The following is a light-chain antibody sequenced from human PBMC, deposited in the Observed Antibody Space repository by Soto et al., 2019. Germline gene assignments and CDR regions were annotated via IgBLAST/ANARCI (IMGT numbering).Light chain of an antibody. Sequence: QSALTQPASVSGSPGQSITISCTGTSSDVGGYNYVSWYQQHPGKAPKLIIYDVSNRPSGVSNRFSGSKSGNTASLTISALQAEDEADYYCSSYTSISTLVFGGGTKLTVL. CDR1: SSDVGGYNY. CDR2: DVS. J-gene: IGLJ2*01. CDR3: SSYTSISTLV. V-gene: IGLV2-14*03.